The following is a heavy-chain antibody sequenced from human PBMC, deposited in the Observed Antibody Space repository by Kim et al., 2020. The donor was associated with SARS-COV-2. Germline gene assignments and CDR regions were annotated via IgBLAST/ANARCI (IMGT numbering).Heavy chain of an antibody. Sequence: SETLSLTCAAYGGSFSGYYWSWIRQPPGKGLEWIGEINHSGSTNYNPSLKRRVTISVDTSKNQFSLKLSSVTAADTAVYYCARVITAMVIDYWGQGTLVTVSS. V-gene: IGHV4-34*01. J-gene: IGHJ4*02. CDR3: ARVITAMVIDY. D-gene: IGHD5-18*01. CDR2: INHSGST. CDR1: GGSFSGYY.